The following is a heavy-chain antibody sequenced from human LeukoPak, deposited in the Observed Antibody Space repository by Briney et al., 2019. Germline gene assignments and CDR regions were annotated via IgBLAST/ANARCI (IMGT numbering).Heavy chain of an antibody. CDR1: GGSVTSGSYY. CDR3: ARGAALAIDY. Sequence: PSETLSLTCSVSGGSVTSGSYYWSWIRQPAGKGLEWIGRISTSGGTNYNPSLKSRVTMSLDTSKNQFSLKLNSVTAADTAVYYCARGAALAIDYWGQGALVTASS. D-gene: IGHD2-15*01. J-gene: IGHJ4*02. V-gene: IGHV4-61*02. CDR2: ISTSGGT.